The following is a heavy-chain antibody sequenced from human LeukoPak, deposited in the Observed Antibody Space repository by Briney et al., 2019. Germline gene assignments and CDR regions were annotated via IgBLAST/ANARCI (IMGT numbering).Heavy chain of an antibody. CDR2: IYYSGST. CDR1: GGSISSYY. D-gene: IGHD4-23*01. J-gene: IGHJ6*02. CDR3: ARQGGGNRNGMDV. V-gene: IGHV4-59*08. Sequence: PSETLSLTCTVSGGSISSYYWTWIRQPPGKGLEWIGYIYYSGSTIYNPSLRSRVTISVDTSKNQFSLKLSSVTAADTAVYYCARQGGGNRNGMDVWGQGTTVTVSS.